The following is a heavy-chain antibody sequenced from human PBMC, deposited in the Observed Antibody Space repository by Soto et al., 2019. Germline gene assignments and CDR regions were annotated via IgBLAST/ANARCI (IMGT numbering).Heavy chain of an antibody. CDR3: ARKGPRLEEGFDY. Sequence: QVQLQESGPGLVKPSETLSLTCTVSGGSVSRGSYYWNWIRQPPGRGLEWIGYIYYSGSGNYNPSLKSRVTMSVDTSKNHFSLKLSSVTAADTAVYYCARKGPRLEEGFDYWGQGTLVTVSS. CDR2: IYYSGSG. CDR1: GGSVSRGSYY. V-gene: IGHV4-61*03. D-gene: IGHD1-1*01. J-gene: IGHJ4*02.